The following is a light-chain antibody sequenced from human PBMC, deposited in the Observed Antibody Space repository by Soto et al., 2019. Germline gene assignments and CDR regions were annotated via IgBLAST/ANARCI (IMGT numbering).Light chain of an antibody. V-gene: IGKV3-20*01. CDR2: GAS. J-gene: IGKJ1*01. CDR3: QQYGSSGT. Sequence: EIVSTQSPGTLSLSPGERATLSCRASQSVSNNYLAWYQQKPGQAPRLLIYGASTRSTGIADRFSGSESGTYFTLTSSRLEPEDFAVYYCQQYGSSGTFGQGTKVEIK. CDR1: QSVSNNY.